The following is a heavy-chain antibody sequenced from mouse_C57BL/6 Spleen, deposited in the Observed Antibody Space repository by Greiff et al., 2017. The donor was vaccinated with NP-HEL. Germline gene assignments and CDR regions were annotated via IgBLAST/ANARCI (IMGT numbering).Heavy chain of an antibody. D-gene: IGHD1-1*01. CDR3: ARSLRIITTSYDYAMDY. Sequence: VQLQQPGAELVKPGASVKLSCKASGYTFTSYWMHWVKQRPGQGLEWIGMIHPNSGSTNYNEKFKSKATLTVDKSSSTAYMQLSSLTSEDSAVYYCARSLRIITTSYDYAMDYWGQGTSVTVSS. V-gene: IGHV1-64*01. J-gene: IGHJ4*01. CDR2: IHPNSGST. CDR1: GYTFTSYW.